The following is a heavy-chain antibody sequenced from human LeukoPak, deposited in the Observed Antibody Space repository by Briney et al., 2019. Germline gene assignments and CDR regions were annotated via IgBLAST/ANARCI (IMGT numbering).Heavy chain of an antibody. V-gene: IGHV1-2*02. J-gene: IGHJ4*02. CDR3: ARGLVDTAMVVGY. CDR1: GYTFTGYY. Sequence: ASVKVSCKASGYTFTGYYMHWVRQAPGQGLEWMGWTNPNSGGTNYAQKFQGRVTMTRDTSISTAYMELSRLRSDDTAVYYCARGLVDTAMVVGYWGQGTLVTVSS. D-gene: IGHD5-18*01. CDR2: TNPNSGGT.